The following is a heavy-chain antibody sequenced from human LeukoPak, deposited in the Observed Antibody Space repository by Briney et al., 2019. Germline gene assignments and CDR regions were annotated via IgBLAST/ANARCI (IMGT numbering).Heavy chain of an antibody. J-gene: IGHJ4*02. CDR2: IYTTGST. D-gene: IGHD3-22*01. CDR1: GVSISSGSYY. V-gene: IGHV4-61*02. CDR3: AREGYYDRSGYREY. Sequence: SQTLSLTCTVSGVSISSGSYYWVWIRQPAGKGLEWIGRIYTTGSTNYNPSFKSRVTISVDTSKNQFSLKLSSVTAADTAVYYCAREGYYDRSGYREYRGQGTLVTVSS.